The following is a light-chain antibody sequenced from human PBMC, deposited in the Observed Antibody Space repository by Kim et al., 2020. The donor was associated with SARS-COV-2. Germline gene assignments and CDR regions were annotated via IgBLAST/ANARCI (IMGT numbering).Light chain of an antibody. J-gene: IGLJ3*02. Sequence: VYPGQTAWITCSGDVLAKKYARWFQQKPGQAPVLVIYKDSELPSGIPERFAGSSSGTTVTLTISGAQVEDEADYYCYSAADNNLGVFGGGTQLTVL. V-gene: IGLV3-27*01. CDR3: YSAADNNLGV. CDR1: VLAKKY. CDR2: KDS.